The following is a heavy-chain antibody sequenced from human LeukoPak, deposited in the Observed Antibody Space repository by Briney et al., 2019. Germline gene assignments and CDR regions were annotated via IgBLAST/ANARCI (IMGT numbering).Heavy chain of an antibody. CDR2: INPSGGST. Sequence: ASVKVSCKASGGTFSSYAISWVRQAPGQGLEWMGLINPSGGSTNYAQKLQGRVTMTTDTSTSTAYMELRSLRSDDTAVYYCARSPLLPPDYWGQGTLVTVSS. D-gene: IGHD2-15*01. CDR1: GGTFSSYA. V-gene: IGHV1-18*01. CDR3: ARSPLLPPDY. J-gene: IGHJ4*02.